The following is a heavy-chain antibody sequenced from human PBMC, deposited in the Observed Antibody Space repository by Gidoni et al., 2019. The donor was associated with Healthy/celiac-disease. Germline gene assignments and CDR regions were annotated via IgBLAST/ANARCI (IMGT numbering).Heavy chain of an antibody. CDR2: IWYDGSNK. J-gene: IGHJ4*02. D-gene: IGHD3-10*01. Sequence: QVQLVESGGGVFQPGRSLRLSCAAYGFTFSSYGMHWVRQAPGKGLEWVAVIWYDGSNKYYADSVKCRFTISRDNSKNTLYLQMNSLRAEDTAVYYCARETSYGSGSSPLSYWGQGTLVTVSS. V-gene: IGHV3-33*01. CDR1: GFTFSSYG. CDR3: ARETSYGSGSSPLSY.